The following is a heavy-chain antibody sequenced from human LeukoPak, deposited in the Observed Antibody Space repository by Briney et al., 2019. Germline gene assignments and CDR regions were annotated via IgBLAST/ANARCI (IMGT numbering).Heavy chain of an antibody. Sequence: PGGSLRLSCAASGFTFSSYAMSWVRQAPGKGLEWVSAISGSGGSTYYADSVKGRFTISRDNSKNTLYLQMNSLRAEDTAVYYCAKGVPGVDDSSGYYRYWGQGTLVTVSS. CDR3: AKGVPGVDDSSGYYRY. D-gene: IGHD3-22*01. CDR2: ISGSGGST. J-gene: IGHJ4*02. V-gene: IGHV3-23*01. CDR1: GFTFSSYA.